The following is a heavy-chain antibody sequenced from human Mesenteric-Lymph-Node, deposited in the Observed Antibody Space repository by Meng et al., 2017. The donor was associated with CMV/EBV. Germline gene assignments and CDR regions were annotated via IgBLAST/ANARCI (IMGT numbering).Heavy chain of an antibody. Sequence: GESLKISCAASGFAFSDYWMSWVRQAPGKGLEWVADIKEDGSEKYYVDSVKGRFTISRDNAKNSLYLQMNSLRVEDTAVYYCARVGCSSTSCYPGNWFDPWGQGTLVTVSS. CDR3: ARVGCSSTSCYPGNWFDP. J-gene: IGHJ5*02. CDR1: GFAFSDYW. CDR2: IKEDGSEK. V-gene: IGHV3-7*01. D-gene: IGHD2-2*01.